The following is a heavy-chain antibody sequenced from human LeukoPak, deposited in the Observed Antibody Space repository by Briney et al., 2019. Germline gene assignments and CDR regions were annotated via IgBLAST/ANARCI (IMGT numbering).Heavy chain of an antibody. CDR2: IYYSGST. CDR1: GGSISSSGYY. D-gene: IGHD3-16*02. J-gene: IGHJ4*02. CDR3: ARAVYDYIWGSYRFDY. Sequence: SETLSLTCTVSGGSISSSGYYWGWIRQPPGKGLEWIGSIYYSGSTYYNPSLKSRVTISVDTSKNQFSLKLSSVNAADTAVYYCARAVYDYIWGSYRFDYWGQGTLVTVSS. V-gene: IGHV4-39*07.